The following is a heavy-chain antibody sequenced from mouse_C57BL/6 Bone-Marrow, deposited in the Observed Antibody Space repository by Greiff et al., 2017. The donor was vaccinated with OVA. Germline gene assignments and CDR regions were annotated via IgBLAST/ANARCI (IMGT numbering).Heavy chain of an antibody. CDR3: ARSYYGSSRGYFDY. D-gene: IGHD1-1*01. V-gene: IGHV1-81*01. Sequence: QVQLQQSGAELARPGASVKLSCKASGYTFTSYGISWVKQRTGQGLEWIGEIYPRSGNTYYNEKFKGKATLTADKSSSTAYMELRSLTSEDSAVYFCARSYYGSSRGYFDYWGQGTTLTVSS. CDR2: IYPRSGNT. J-gene: IGHJ2*01. CDR1: GYTFTSYG.